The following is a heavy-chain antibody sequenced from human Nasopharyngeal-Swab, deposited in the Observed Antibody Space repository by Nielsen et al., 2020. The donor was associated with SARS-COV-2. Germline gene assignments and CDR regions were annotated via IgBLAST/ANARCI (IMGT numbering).Heavy chain of an antibody. Sequence: GESLKISCSVSGFTFSNSDLCWVRQAPGKGLEWVSAISISGATTFYADSVRGRFTISRDNDRNTVYLQMSSLTVEDTAIYYCAKEEVPNDYWGQGTLVTVSS. CDR3: AKEEVPNDY. D-gene: IGHD4/OR15-4a*01. J-gene: IGHJ4*02. CDR1: GFTFSNSD. CDR2: ISISGATT. V-gene: IGHV3-23*01.